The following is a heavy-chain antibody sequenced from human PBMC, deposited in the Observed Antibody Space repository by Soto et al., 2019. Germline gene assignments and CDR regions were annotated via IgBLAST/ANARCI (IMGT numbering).Heavy chain of an antibody. D-gene: IGHD3-22*01. J-gene: IGHJ5*02. CDR2: IWYDGSNK. CDR3: ARETTYYYDSSGYYWFDP. CDR1: GFTFSSYG. V-gene: IGHV3-33*01. Sequence: GGSLRLSCAASGFTFSSYGMHWVRQAPGKGLEWVAVIWYDGSNKYYADSVKGRFTISRDNSKNTLYLQMNSLRAEDTAVYYCARETTYYYDSSGYYWFDPWGQGTLVTVSS.